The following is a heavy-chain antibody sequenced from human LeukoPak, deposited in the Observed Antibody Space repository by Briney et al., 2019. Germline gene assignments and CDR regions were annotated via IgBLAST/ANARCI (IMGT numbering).Heavy chain of an antibody. CDR2: ISAYNGNT. Sequence: ASVKVSCRASGYTFTSYGISWVRQAAGQGLEWMGWISAYNGNTNYAQKLQGRVTMTTDTSTSTAYMELRSLRFDDTAVYYCARERYYYDSSGRRWWFDPWGQGTLVTVSS. CDR3: ARERYYYDSSGRRWWFDP. D-gene: IGHD3-22*01. CDR1: GYTFTSYG. J-gene: IGHJ5*02. V-gene: IGHV1-18*01.